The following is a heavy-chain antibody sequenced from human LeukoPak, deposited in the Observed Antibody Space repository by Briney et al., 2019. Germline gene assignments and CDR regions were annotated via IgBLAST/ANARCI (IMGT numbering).Heavy chain of an antibody. J-gene: IGHJ6*02. CDR1: GGTFSSYA. V-gene: IGHV1-69*04. Sequence: GSSVKVSWKASGGTFSSYAISWVRQAPGQGLEWMGRIIPIFGIANYAQKFQGRVTITADKSTSTAYMELSSLRSEDTAVYYCARVYYDSSGYGEFSYYGMDVWGQGTTVTVSS. CDR3: ARVYYDSSGYGEFSYYGMDV. D-gene: IGHD3-22*01. CDR2: IIPIFGIA.